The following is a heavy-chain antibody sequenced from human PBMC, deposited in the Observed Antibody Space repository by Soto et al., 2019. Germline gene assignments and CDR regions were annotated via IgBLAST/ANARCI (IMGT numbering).Heavy chain of an antibody. CDR2: INAGNGNT. D-gene: IGHD3-10*01. CDR1: GYTFTSYA. Sequence: QVQLVQSGAEVKKPGASVKVSCKASGYTFTSYAIHWVRQAPGQRLEWMGWINAGNGNTKYSQKFQGRITITRDTSATTAYMELSSPRSEDTALYYCARDSGDHDDYWGQGTLVTVSS. J-gene: IGHJ4*02. CDR3: ARDSGDHDDY. V-gene: IGHV1-3*01.